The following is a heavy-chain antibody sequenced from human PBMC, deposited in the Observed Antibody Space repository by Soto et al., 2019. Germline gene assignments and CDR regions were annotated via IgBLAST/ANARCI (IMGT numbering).Heavy chain of an antibody. D-gene: IGHD2-21*01. Sequence: GGSLRLSCAASGFTFSSYAMSWVRQAPGKGLEWVSAISGSGGSTYYADSVKSRFTIYRDNSKNTLYLQMNSLRFEDTAVYYCAKSPLWGFFEYWGQGTLVTVSS. J-gene: IGHJ4*02. CDR2: ISGSGGST. CDR3: AKSPLWGFFEY. CDR1: GFTFSSYA. V-gene: IGHV3-23*01.